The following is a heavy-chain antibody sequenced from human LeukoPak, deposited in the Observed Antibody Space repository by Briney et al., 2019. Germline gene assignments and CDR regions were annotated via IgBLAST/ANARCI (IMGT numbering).Heavy chain of an antibody. J-gene: IGHJ3*02. CDR1: GGSISSYY. V-gene: IGHV4-59*01. D-gene: IGHD2-21*01. Sequence: SETLSLTCSVSGGSISSYYWSWIRQPPGKGLEWIGYIYYSGSTNYNPSLKSRVTISVDTSKNQFSLKLSSVTAADTAVYYRAREDTRGGDYGFDIWGQGTMVTVSS. CDR2: IYYSGST. CDR3: AREDTRGGDYGFDI.